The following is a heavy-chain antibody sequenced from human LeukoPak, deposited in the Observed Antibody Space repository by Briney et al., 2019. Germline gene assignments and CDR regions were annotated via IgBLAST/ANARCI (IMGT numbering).Heavy chain of an antibody. Sequence: PSETLSLTCSVSDGSINSYYWNWIRRPPGKGLEWIGYIYYNGNTNYSPSLKSRVTMSVDTSKNLFSLKVSSVTAADTAVYYCARDRSGYYNYWGQGTLVTVSS. CDR1: DGSINSYY. D-gene: IGHD3-22*01. CDR3: ARDRSGYYNY. J-gene: IGHJ4*02. CDR2: IYYNGNT. V-gene: IGHV4-59*01.